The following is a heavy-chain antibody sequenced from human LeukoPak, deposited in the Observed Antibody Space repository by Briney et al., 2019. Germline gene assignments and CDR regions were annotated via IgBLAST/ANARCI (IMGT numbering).Heavy chain of an antibody. CDR2: IYYSGST. V-gene: IGHV4-39*07. D-gene: IGHD3-3*01. CDR1: GGSISSSSYY. Sequence: SETLSLTCTVSGGSISSSSYYWGWIRQPPGKGLEWIGSIYYSGSTYYNPSLKSRVTISVDTSKNQFSLKLSSVTAADTAVYYCARELSDGFSWSLFGVVIILGGRFDYWGQGTLVTVSS. J-gene: IGHJ4*02. CDR3: ARELSDGFSWSLFGVVIILGGRFDY.